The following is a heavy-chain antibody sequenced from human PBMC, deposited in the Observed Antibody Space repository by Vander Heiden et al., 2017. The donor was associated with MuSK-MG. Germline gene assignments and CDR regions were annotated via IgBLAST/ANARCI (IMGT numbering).Heavy chain of an antibody. Sequence: QVQLQESGPGLVKPSQTLSLTCTVSGGSISSGGYYWSWIRQHPGKGLEWIGYIYYSGSTYYNPSRKSRVTISVDTSKNQFSMKLSSVTAADTAVYYCAKLYDYDSSGNYFDYWGQGTLVTVSS. CDR2: IYYSGST. V-gene: IGHV4-31*03. CDR3: AKLYDYDSSGNYFDY. CDR1: GGSISSGGYY. J-gene: IGHJ4*02. D-gene: IGHD3-22*01.